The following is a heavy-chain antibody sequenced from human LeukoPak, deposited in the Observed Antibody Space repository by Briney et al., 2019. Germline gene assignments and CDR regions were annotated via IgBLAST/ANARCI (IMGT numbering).Heavy chain of an antibody. D-gene: IGHD6-19*01. V-gene: IGHV1-2*02. J-gene: IGHJ1*01. Sequence: GASVKVSCKASGYTFTGYYMHWVRQAPGQGLEWMGWINPNSGGTNYAQKFQGRVTTTRDTSISTAYMELSRLRSDDTAVYYCALTRRVYSSGWYAGYFQHWGQGTLVTVSS. CDR2: INPNSGGT. CDR1: GYTFTGYY. CDR3: ALTRRVYSSGWYAGYFQH.